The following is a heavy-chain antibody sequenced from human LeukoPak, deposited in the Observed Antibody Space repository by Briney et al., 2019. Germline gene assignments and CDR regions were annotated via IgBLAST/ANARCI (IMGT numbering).Heavy chain of an antibody. CDR1: GGTFISYA. Sequence: ASVKLSCNASGGTFISYAISWVRQAPGQGLEWMGGIIPIFGTANYAQKFQGRVTITADESTSTAYMELSSLRSEDTAVYYCARGWRSSWYGFDYWGQGTLVTVSS. CDR2: IIPIFGTA. D-gene: IGHD6-13*01. V-gene: IGHV1-69*13. CDR3: ARGWRSSWYGFDY. J-gene: IGHJ4*02.